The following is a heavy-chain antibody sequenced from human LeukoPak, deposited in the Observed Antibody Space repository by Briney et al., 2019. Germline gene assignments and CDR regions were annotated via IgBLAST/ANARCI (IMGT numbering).Heavy chain of an antibody. CDR3: ARGGAVVPGALRF. CDR2: FHASGGT. CDR1: GGSITGYY. Sequence: SETLSLTCSVSGGSITGYYWSWIRQPPGKGLEWLGYFHASGGTNYSPRSRVTMSLDTSKKQFSLNLTSVTAADTAVYYCARGGAVVPGALRFWGQGTLVTVSS. V-gene: IGHV4-4*09. D-gene: IGHD2-2*01. J-gene: IGHJ4*02.